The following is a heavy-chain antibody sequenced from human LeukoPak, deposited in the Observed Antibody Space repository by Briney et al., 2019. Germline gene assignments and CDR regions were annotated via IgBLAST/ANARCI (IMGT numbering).Heavy chain of an antibody. D-gene: IGHD6-19*01. Sequence: GASVKVSCKASGYTFTSYYMHWVRQAPGQGLEWMGIINPSGGSTSYAQKFQGRVTMTRDMSTSTVYMELSSLRSEDTAVYYCAREAQWLVYYYYMDVWGKGTTVTVSS. J-gene: IGHJ6*03. CDR1: GYTFTSYY. CDR3: AREAQWLVYYYYMDV. CDR2: INPSGGST. V-gene: IGHV1-46*01.